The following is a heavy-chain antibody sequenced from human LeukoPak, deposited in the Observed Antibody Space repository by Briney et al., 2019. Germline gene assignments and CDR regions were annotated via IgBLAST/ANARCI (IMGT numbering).Heavy chain of an antibody. CDR2: ISSSTSYI. D-gene: IGHD3-10*01. V-gene: IGHV3-21*01. Sequence: PGGSLRLSCEASGFTFSIYTMNWVRQAPGKGLEWVSSISSSTSYIYYADSVRGRFTISRDNAKNSLYLQMNSLRAEDTAVYYCARDLGTYYYGSGSSPYFDYWGQGTLVTVSS. J-gene: IGHJ4*02. CDR3: ARDLGTYYYGSGSSPYFDY. CDR1: GFTFSIYT.